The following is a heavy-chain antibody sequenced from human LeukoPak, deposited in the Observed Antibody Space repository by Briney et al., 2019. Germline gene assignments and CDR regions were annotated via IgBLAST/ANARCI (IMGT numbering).Heavy chain of an antibody. D-gene: IGHD6-13*01. J-gene: IGHJ5*02. CDR3: ASEGLGAAAAGRFDP. CDR2: ISAYNGNT. CDR1: GYTFTSYG. V-gene: IGHV1-18*01. Sequence: ASVKVSCKASGYTFTSYGFSWVRQAPGQGLEWMGWISAYNGNTNYAQKLQGRVTMTTDTSTSTAYMELRSLRSDDTAVYYCASEGLGAAAAGRFDPWGQGTLVTVSS.